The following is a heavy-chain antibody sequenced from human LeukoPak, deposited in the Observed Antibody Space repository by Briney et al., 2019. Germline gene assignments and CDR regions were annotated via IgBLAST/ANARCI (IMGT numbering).Heavy chain of an antibody. V-gene: IGHV3-7*03. Sequence: GGSLRLSCVASGFIFSSCAMYWVRQAPGKGLEWVANIKTDGSEKYYVDSVKGRFTISRDNAKNSLYLQMNSLRAEDTAVYYCARDYTGYFPWGQGTLVIVSS. CDR2: IKTDGSEK. J-gene: IGHJ5*01. CDR3: ARDYTGYFP. CDR1: GFIFSSCA. D-gene: IGHD3-9*01.